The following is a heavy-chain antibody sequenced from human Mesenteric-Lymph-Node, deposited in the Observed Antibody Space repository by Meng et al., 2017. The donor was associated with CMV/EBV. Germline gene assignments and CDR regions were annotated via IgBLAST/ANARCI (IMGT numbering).Heavy chain of an antibody. D-gene: IGHD3-3*01. J-gene: IGHJ4*02. Sequence: SETLSLTCSVSGGSMSNYFWSWIRQAPGKGLEWIGYIHHSGSTNYNPSLTNRVTISVDTSKNQFSLKLSSVTAADTAIYYCAREREDDFTYYFDSWGQGTLVTVSS. V-gene: IGHV4-59*01. CDR2: IHHSGST. CDR1: GGSMSNYF. CDR3: AREREDDFTYYFDS.